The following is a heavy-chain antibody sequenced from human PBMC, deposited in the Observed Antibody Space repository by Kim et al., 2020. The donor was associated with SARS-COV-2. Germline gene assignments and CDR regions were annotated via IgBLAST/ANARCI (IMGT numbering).Heavy chain of an antibody. J-gene: IGHJ6*01. CDR1: GGSISTYY. V-gene: IGHV4-4*07. Sequence: SETLSLTCTVSGGSISTYYWSWIRQPAGKGLQWIGRVYTAGSTNYNPSLKSRVTMSVDTSKNQFSLNLSSVTAADTAVYYCARGSISGGWRNNNYYYYG. D-gene: IGHD6-6*01. CDR3: ARGSISGGWRNNNYYYYG. CDR2: VYTAGST.